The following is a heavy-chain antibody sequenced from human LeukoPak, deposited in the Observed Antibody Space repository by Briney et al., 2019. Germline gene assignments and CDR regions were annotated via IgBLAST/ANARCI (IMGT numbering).Heavy chain of an antibody. J-gene: IGHJ4*02. V-gene: IGHV3-66*01. D-gene: IGHD3-10*01. CDR3: ARDWDGSGRFDY. Sequence: GGSLRLSCAASGFTVSGNYMSWVRQAPGKGLEWVSVIYSGGSTSYADSVKGRFTISRDNSKNTLSLLMNSLRDEGTAVYYCARDWDGSGRFDYWGQGTLVTVSS. CDR1: GFTVSGNY. CDR2: IYSGGST.